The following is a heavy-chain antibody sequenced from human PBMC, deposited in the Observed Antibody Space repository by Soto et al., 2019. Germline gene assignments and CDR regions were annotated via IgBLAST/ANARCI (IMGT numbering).Heavy chain of an antibody. D-gene: IGHD3-22*01. J-gene: IGHJ5*02. V-gene: IGHV3-23*01. Sequence: EVQLLESGGGLVQPGGSLRLSCAVSGFTFSSYVMSWVRQAPGKGLEWVSAISGSGGSTYYADSVKGRFTISRDNSKNTLYQQMNSLRADDTAVYYCAKVGYYDSSGHNWFDPWGQGTLVTVSS. CDR1: GFTFSSYV. CDR2: ISGSGGST. CDR3: AKVGYYDSSGHNWFDP.